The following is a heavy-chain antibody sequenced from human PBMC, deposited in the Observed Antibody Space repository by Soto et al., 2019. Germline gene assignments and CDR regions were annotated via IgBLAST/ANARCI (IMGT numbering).Heavy chain of an antibody. J-gene: IGHJ6*01. CDR2: IRSKANSYAT. V-gene: IGHV3-73*01. CDR1: GFTFSGSA. Sequence: PGGSLGLSCAASGFTFSGSAMHWVRQASGKGLEWVGRIRSKANSYATAYAASVKGRFTISRDDSKNTAYLQMNSLKTEDTAVYYCTRRDSNYDFWSGYPSRYGMDVWGQGT. CDR3: TRRDSNYDFWSGYPSRYGMDV. D-gene: IGHD3-3*01.